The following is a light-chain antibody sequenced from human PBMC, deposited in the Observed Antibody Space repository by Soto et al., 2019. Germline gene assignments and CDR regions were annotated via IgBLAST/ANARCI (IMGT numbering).Light chain of an antibody. J-gene: IGKJ1*01. Sequence: EIVVTQSPATLSVSPGERVTLSCRASQSVSSSLAWYQQRPGQAPRLLIYDTSTRAAGISARFSGSGSGTEFTLPISSLQSEAFAVYYCQQYIDWPPGTFGQGTAVEIK. CDR3: QQYIDWPPGT. CDR1: QSVSSS. CDR2: DTS. V-gene: IGKV3-15*01.